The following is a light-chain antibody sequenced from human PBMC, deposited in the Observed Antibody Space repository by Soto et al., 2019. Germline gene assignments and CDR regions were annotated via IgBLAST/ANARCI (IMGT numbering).Light chain of an antibody. Sequence: EIVLTQSPGTLSLSPGERTTLSCRASQSVSSINLAWYQHKPGQAPRLLIHGASTRATGIPDRFSGSGSGTDFTLTISRLEPEDFALYYCQQYVTSAITFGQGTRLEIK. V-gene: IGKV3-20*01. J-gene: IGKJ5*01. CDR1: QSVSSIN. CDR3: QQYVTSAIT. CDR2: GAS.